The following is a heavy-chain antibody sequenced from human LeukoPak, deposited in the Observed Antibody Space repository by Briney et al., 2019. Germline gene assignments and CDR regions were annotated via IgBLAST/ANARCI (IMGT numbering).Heavy chain of an antibody. CDR3: ARESYVDTAMVIVY. Sequence: SETLSLTCTVSGGSISSYYWSWIRQPPGKGLEWIGYIYYSGSTNYNPSLKSRVTISVDTSKNQFSLKLSSVTAADTAVYYCARESYVDTAMVIVYWGQGTLVTVSS. CDR2: IYYSGST. CDR1: GGSISSYY. V-gene: IGHV4-59*12. J-gene: IGHJ4*02. D-gene: IGHD5-18*01.